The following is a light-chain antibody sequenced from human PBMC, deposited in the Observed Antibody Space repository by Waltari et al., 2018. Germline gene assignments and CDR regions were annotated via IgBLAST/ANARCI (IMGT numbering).Light chain of an antibody. Sequence: DIQMTHSPSSLSESVGDRVTITCRASQSISSYLNWYQQKPGKAPKLLIYAASSLQSGVPSRFSGSGSGTDFTLTISSLQPEDFATYYCQQSYSTPYTFGQGTKLEIK. CDR3: QQSYSTPYT. J-gene: IGKJ2*01. V-gene: IGKV1-39*01. CDR1: QSISSY. CDR2: AAS.